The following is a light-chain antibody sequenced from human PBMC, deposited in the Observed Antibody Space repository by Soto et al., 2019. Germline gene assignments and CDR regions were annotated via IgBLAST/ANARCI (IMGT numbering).Light chain of an antibody. V-gene: IGKV3-15*01. Sequence: EIVMTQSPATLSVSPGERVTLSCRASQSAISNLAWYQQKPGQTPRLLIYDASTRATDIPARFSGSGSGTDFTLTISSLLSEDFAVYYCHQYYKWPPTFGGGTKVDIK. J-gene: IGKJ4*01. CDR2: DAS. CDR1: QSAISN. CDR3: HQYYKWPPT.